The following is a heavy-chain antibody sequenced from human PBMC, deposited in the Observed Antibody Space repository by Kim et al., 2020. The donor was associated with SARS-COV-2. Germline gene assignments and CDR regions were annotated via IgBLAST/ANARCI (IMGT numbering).Heavy chain of an antibody. D-gene: IGHD1-1*01. V-gene: IGHV4-59*01. J-gene: IGHJ6*02. Sequence: ISNPSPKSRVTISGDTSKTQFPPKLSSATAADTAVYYCAREEHAGGMDVWGQGTTVTVSS. CDR3: AREEHAGGMDV.